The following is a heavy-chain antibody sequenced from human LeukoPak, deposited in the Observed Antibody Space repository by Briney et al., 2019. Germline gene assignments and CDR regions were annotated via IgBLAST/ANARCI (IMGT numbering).Heavy chain of an antibody. J-gene: IGHJ4*02. D-gene: IGHD1-1*01. CDR1: GFTFSSYS. Sequence: PGGSLRLSCAASGFTFSSYSMNWVRQAPGKGLEWVGFIRSKAYGETADYAASVKGRFTISRDDSKAIAYLQRNSLKPEDTAVYHCTRDRGAYNLYDYWGQGTLVTVSS. CDR3: TRDRGAYNLYDY. CDR2: IRSKAYGETA. V-gene: IGHV3-49*04.